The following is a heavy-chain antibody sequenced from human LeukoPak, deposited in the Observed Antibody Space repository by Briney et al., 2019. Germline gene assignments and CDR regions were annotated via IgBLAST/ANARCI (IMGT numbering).Heavy chain of an antibody. CDR2: ISPYTGDT. CDR3: ATGDRGYFYTGYFFDY. CDR1: GYAFTSYG. J-gene: IGHJ4*01. V-gene: IGHV1-18*01. Sequence: GASVKVSCKASGYAFTSYGITWVRQVPGQGLEWVGWISPYTGDTDSAPNVQDRVTMTTDKSTDTAYMELRSLRSDDTAVYYCATGDRGYFYTGYFFDYWGQGTLVTVSS. D-gene: IGHD3-16*01.